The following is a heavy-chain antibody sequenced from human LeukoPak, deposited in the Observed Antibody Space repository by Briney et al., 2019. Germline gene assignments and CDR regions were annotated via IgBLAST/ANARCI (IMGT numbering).Heavy chain of an antibody. D-gene: IGHD7-27*01. Sequence: PGRSLRLSCAASGLTFRLYGMHRVRQAPGKGLEWVAVILNDGSNQYYADSVKGRFTVSRDNSKNTVFLQVNSLRADDTAVYYCARDGVNWGIDLWGQGTLVIVSS. V-gene: IGHV3-33*01. J-gene: IGHJ5*02. CDR1: GLTFRLYG. CDR2: ILNDGSNQ. CDR3: ARDGVNWGIDL.